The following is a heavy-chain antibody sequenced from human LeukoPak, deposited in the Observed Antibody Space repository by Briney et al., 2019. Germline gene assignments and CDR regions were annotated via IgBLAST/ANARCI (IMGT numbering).Heavy chain of an antibody. J-gene: IGHJ4*02. CDR2: INWNGGST. CDR1: GFTFDDYG. Sequence: LGGSLRLSCAASGFTFDDYGMSWVRQAPGKGLEWVSGINWNGGSTGYADSVKGRFTTSRDNAKNSLYLQMNSLRAEDTALYYCARGGYDSSGAFDYWGQGTLVTVSS. D-gene: IGHD3-22*01. CDR3: ARGGYDSSGAFDY. V-gene: IGHV3-20*04.